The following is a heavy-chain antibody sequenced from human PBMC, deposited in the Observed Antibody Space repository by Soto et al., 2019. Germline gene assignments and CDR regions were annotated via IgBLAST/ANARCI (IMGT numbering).Heavy chain of an antibody. CDR3: ASQQDVLQYFDWLLVDV. CDR1: GGSISSSSYY. V-gene: IGHV4-39*01. Sequence: QLQLQESGPGLVKPSETLSLTCTVSGGSISSSSYYWGWIRQPPGKGLEWMGSIYYSGSTYYNPSLKSRVTIAVNTPKSQFPLKLSSATAADTAVYYCASQQDVLQYFDWLLVDVWGKGTTVTVSS. J-gene: IGHJ6*04. D-gene: IGHD3-9*01. CDR2: IYYSGST.